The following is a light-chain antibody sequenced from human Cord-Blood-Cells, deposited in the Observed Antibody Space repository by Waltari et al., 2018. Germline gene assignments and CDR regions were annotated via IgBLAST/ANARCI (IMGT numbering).Light chain of an antibody. V-gene: IGLV2-14*01. CDR2: DVS. CDR1: SSDVGGSNY. Sequence: QSALTQPASVSGSPGQSITIPCTGTSSDVGGSNYVSWYQQHPGKAPKLMIYDVSNRPSGVSNRFSGSKSGNTASLTISGLQAEDEADYYCSSYTSSSTLMFGGGTKLTVL. J-gene: IGLJ3*02. CDR3: SSYTSSSTLM.